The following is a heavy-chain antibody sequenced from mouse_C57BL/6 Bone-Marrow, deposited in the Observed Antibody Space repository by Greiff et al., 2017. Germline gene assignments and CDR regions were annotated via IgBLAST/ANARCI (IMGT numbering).Heavy chain of an antibody. J-gene: IGHJ2*01. CDR2: ILPGSGNT. CDR3: ATIDYGKGDY. D-gene: IGHD2-1*01. V-gene: IGHV1-9*01. CDR1: GYTFTGYW. Sequence: VQLQQSGAELMKPGASVKLSCKATGYTFTGYWIEWVKQRPGHGLEWIGEILPGSGNTNYNEKFKGKATFTADTSSNTAYMQLSSLTTEDSAIYYCATIDYGKGDYWGQGTTLTVSS.